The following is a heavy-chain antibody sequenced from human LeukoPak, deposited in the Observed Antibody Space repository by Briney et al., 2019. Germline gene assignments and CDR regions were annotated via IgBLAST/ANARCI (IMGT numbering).Heavy chain of an antibody. J-gene: IGHJ6*03. CDR1: RFTFSGYS. CDR2: TSGRSTTI. V-gene: IGHV3-48*04. CDR3: ARPYYMDV. Sequence: AGSLRLSCAASRFTFSGYSMDWHRQVQGEGLEWISYTSGRSTTIYSADSVKGRFTISRDNAKNSLYLQLNSLRVEDTAVYYCARPYYMDVWGKGTTVTVSS.